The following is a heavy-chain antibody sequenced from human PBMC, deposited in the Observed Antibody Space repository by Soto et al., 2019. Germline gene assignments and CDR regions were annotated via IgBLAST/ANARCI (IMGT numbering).Heavy chain of an antibody. CDR3: ARVGANPSDY. D-gene: IGHD1-26*01. CDR1: GASFSGYS. V-gene: IGHV4-34*01. J-gene: IGHJ4*02. Sequence: PSETLSLTCAVHGASFSGYSWSWIRQPPGKGLEWIGVSEHSGSTNYNSSLMSRVTISLDISKNHFSLKLNSVTAADTAFYYCARVGANPSDYWGQGTLVTLAS. CDR2: SEHSGST.